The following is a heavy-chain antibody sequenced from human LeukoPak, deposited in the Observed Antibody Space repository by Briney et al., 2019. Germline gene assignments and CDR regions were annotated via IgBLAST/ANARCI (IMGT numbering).Heavy chain of an antibody. CDR3: ARDGGLYYYMDV. CDR1: GYTFTGNY. V-gene: IGHV1-2*02. D-gene: IGHD3-16*01. J-gene: IGHJ6*03. CDR2: INPNSGGT. Sequence: ASVTVSCKASGYTFTGNYMHLVRQAPGQGLEWMGWINPNSGGTNYEQKFQGRVTMTRDTSISTAYMELSRLRSDDTAVYYCARDGGLYYYMDVWGKGTTVTIS.